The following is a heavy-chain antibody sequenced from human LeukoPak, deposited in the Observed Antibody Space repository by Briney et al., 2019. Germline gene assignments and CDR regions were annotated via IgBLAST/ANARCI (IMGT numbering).Heavy chain of an antibody. Sequence: GGSLRLSCAASGFTFSSYEMNWVRQAPGKGLEWVSYISSSGSTIYYADFVKGRFTISRDNAKNSLYLQMNSLRAEDTAVYYCARESAYCSSTSCPDAFDIWGQGTMVTVSS. CDR1: GFTFSSYE. CDR2: ISSSGSTI. D-gene: IGHD2-2*01. J-gene: IGHJ3*02. V-gene: IGHV3-48*03. CDR3: ARESAYCSSTSCPDAFDI.